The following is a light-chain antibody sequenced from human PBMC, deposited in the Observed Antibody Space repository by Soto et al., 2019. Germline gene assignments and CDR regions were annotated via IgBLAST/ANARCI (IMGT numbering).Light chain of an antibody. CDR3: SSYTIGSTYV. Sequence: QSVLTQPPSASGSPGQSVTIPCTGTSSDVGGYDHVSWYQQHPGKAPKLMIYEVTNRPSGVSNRFSGSKSGDTASLTISGLQAEDEGDYYCSSYTIGSTYVFGSGTKV. CDR2: EVT. J-gene: IGLJ1*01. V-gene: IGLV2-14*01. CDR1: SSDVGGYDH.